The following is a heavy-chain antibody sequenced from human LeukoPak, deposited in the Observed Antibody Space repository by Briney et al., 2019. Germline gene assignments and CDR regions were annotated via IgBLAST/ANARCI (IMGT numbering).Heavy chain of an antibody. CDR2: VYYTETT. CDR1: SGYIDSDSYY. J-gene: IGHJ1*01. D-gene: IGHD2-2*01. V-gene: IGHV4-39*01. Sequence: SETLSLTCTVSSGYIDSDSYYWDWIRQPPGKTLEWIGSVYYTETTYYTPSLKSRVTISIDTSKNQFSLKLNSLTAADTAVYYCARRKVLGYCTTTSCYYGSWGQGTLVTVSS. CDR3: ARRKVLGYCTTTSCYYGS.